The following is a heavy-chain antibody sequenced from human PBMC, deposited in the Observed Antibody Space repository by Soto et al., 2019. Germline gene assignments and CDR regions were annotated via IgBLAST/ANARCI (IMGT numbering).Heavy chain of an antibody. CDR2: ISGSGGST. D-gene: IGHD2-15*01. V-gene: IGHV3-23*01. J-gene: IGHJ3*02. Sequence: GGALRLSCAASGFTFSSDAMSWVRQAPWKGLEWVSAISGSGGSTYYADSVKGRFTISRDNSKNTLYLQMNSLRAEDTAVYYCAKEFFDGGAFDIWGQGTMVTVS. CDR3: AKEFFDGGAFDI. CDR1: GFTFSSDA.